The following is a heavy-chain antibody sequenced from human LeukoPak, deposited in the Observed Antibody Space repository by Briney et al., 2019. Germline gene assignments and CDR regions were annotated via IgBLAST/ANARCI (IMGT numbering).Heavy chain of an antibody. V-gene: IGHV3-33*01. CDR3: ARGVSGGSGEYYFDY. Sequence: GGSLRLSCAASGFTFSSYGMHWVRQAPGKGLEWVAVIWYDGSNKYYADSVKGRFTISRDNSKNTLYLQMNSLRAEDTAVYYCARGVSGGSGEYYFDYWGQGTLVTVSS. CDR2: IWYDGSNK. CDR1: GFTFSSYG. J-gene: IGHJ4*02. D-gene: IGHD3-16*01.